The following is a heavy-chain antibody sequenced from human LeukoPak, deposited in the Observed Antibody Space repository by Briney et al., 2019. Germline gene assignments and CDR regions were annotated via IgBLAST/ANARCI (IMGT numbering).Heavy chain of an antibody. J-gene: IGHJ4*02. CDR1: GFTFSSYA. V-gene: IGHV3-23*01. D-gene: IGHD4-17*01. CDR3: AKSPGEKTTVTLYFDY. CDR2: ISGSGGST. Sequence: GGSLRLSCAASGFTFSSYAMSWVRQAPGKGLEGVSAISGSGGSTYYADSVKGRFTISRDNSKNTLYLQMNSLRAEDTAVYYCAKSPGEKTTVTLYFDYWGQGTLVTVSS.